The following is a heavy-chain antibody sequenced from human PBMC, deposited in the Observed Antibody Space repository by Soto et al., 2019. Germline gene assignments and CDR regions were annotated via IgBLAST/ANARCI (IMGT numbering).Heavy chain of an antibody. Sequence: QVQLVESGGGVVQPGRSLRLSCAASGFTFSSYGMHWVRQAPGKGLEWVAVIWYDGSNKYYADSVKGRFTISRDNSKNTLYLQKNSLRAEDTAVYYCARESGGGMDVWGQGTTVTVSS. CDR1: GFTFSSYG. CDR2: IWYDGSNK. V-gene: IGHV3-33*01. J-gene: IGHJ6*02. CDR3: ARESGGGMDV.